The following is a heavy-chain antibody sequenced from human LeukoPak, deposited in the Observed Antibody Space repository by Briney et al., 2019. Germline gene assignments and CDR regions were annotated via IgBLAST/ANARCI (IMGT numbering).Heavy chain of an antibody. CDR3: ARGISNVAGRENFDN. D-gene: IGHD6-19*01. Sequence: GGSLRLSCAASGFTFDDYAMHWVRQAPGKGLEWVSLISWDGGSTYYADSVKGRFTISRDNSKNSLYLQMNSLRAEDTAVYFCARGISNVAGRENFDNWGQGTLVTVSS. V-gene: IGHV3-43D*03. CDR2: ISWDGGST. CDR1: GFTFDDYA. J-gene: IGHJ4*02.